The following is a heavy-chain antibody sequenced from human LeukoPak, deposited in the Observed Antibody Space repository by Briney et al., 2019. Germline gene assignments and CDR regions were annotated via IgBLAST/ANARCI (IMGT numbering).Heavy chain of an antibody. CDR2: IYYSGST. CDR3: ARGGYQLRYFDY. Sequence: NTSETLSLTCTVSGGSISSYYWSWIRQPPGKGLEWIGYIYYSGSTNYNPSLKSRVTISVDTSKNQFSLKLSSVTAADTAVYYCARGGYQLRYFDYWGQGTLVTVSS. V-gene: IGHV4-59*01. J-gene: IGHJ4*02. D-gene: IGHD2-2*01. CDR1: GGSISSYY.